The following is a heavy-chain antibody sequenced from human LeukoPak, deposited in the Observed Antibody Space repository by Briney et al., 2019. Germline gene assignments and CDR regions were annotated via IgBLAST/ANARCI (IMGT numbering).Heavy chain of an antibody. CDR1: GFTFSDYG. J-gene: IGHJ4*02. CDR3: AKDKSSSGENCDY. CDR2: IRFDGSSK. D-gene: IGHD6-19*01. Sequence: GGSLRLSCATSGFTFSDYGMHWVRQAPGKGLEWVTFIRFDGSSKYHADSVKGRFTISRDNSKNTIYLQMNSLRAEDTAVYYCAKDKSSSGENCDYWGQGTLVTVSS. V-gene: IGHV3-30*02.